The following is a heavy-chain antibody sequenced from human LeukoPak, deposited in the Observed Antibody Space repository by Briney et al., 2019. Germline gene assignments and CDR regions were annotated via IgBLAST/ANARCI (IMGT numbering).Heavy chain of an antibody. CDR3: AKTDYGDYAPPDY. CDR1: ANYW. Sequence: GGSLRLSCVASANYWMHWVRQAPGKGLVWVSHINSDGSWTSYADSVKGRFTISRDNSKNTLYLQMNSLRAEDTAVYYCAKTDYGDYAPPDYWGQGTLVTVSS. D-gene: IGHD4-17*01. CDR2: INSDGSWT. J-gene: IGHJ4*02. V-gene: IGHV3-74*01.